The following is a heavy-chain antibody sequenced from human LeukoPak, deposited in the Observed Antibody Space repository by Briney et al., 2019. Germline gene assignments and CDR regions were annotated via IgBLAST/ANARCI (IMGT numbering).Heavy chain of an antibody. CDR1: GGSISSSSYY. Sequence: PSETLSLTCTVSGGSISSSSYYWGWIRQPPGKGLEWIGRIYYSGSTYYNPSLKSRVTISVDTSKNQFSLKLSSVTAADTAVYYCARSYYDYVWGSPTCFDYWGQGTLVTVSS. CDR3: ARSYYDYVWGSPTCFDY. CDR2: IYYSGST. J-gene: IGHJ4*02. D-gene: IGHD3-16*01. V-gene: IGHV4-39*01.